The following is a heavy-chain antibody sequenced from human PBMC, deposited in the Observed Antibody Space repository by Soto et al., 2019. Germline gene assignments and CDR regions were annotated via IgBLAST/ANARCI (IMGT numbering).Heavy chain of an antibody. CDR2: ISFDGSNK. V-gene: IGHV3-30-3*01. J-gene: IGHJ3*02. D-gene: IGHD3-9*01. CDR1: GFTFSNYA. CDR3: ARGVDWAFDI. Sequence: QVQLVESGGGVVQPGRSLRLSCVVSGFTFSNYALHWVRQTPGKGLEWVAVISFDGSNKRYADSVKGRFTISRDNSKNTLYLQMNGLRGDDTAVYYCARGVDWAFDIWGQGTMVTVSS.